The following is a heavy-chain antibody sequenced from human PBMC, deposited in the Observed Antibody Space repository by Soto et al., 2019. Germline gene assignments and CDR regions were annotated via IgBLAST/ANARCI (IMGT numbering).Heavy chain of an antibody. V-gene: IGHV4-28*01. Sequence: PETLSLTCAVSGYSISSSNWWGWIRPPPGKGLEWIGYIYYSGTTYYNPSLKSRVTMSVDTSKNQFSLKLTSVTAVDTAVYYCARREIQGPIDYWGQGTLVTVSS. CDR2: IYYSGTT. J-gene: IGHJ4*02. CDR1: GYSISSSNW. CDR3: ARREIQGPIDY. D-gene: IGHD1-26*01.